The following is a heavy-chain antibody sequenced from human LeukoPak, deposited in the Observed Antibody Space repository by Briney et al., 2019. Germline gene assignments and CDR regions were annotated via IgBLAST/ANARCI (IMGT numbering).Heavy chain of an antibody. V-gene: IGHV3-21*04. CDR3: AKDYAALGGSGSYFFAPFDY. Sequence: PGGSLRLSCAASGFTFSSYSMNWVRQAPGKGLEWVSSISSSSSYIYYADSVKGRFTISRDNSKNMLYLQMNSLRAEDTAEYYCAKDYAALGGSGSYFFAPFDYWGQGTLVTVSS. CDR1: GFTFSSYS. CDR2: ISSSSSYI. D-gene: IGHD3-10*01. J-gene: IGHJ4*02.